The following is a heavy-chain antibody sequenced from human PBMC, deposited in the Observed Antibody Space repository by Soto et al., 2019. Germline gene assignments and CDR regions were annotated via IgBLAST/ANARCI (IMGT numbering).Heavy chain of an antibody. Sequence: EVQLLESGGGLVQPGGSLRLSCAASGFTFSSYAMSWVRQSPGKGLEWVSAMSGSGGSTYYADSVNGRFTISRDKSKNTLYLQMNSLRAEDTAVYYCAKGMYSSSWYGRYYFDCWGHGAPVTVSS. D-gene: IGHD6-13*01. V-gene: IGHV3-23*01. J-gene: IGHJ4*01. CDR3: AKGMYSSSWYGRYYFDC. CDR2: MSGSGGST. CDR1: GFTFSSYA.